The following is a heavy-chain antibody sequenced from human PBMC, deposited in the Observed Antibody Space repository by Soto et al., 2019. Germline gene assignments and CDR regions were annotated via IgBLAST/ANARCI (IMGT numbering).Heavy chain of an antibody. Sequence: PSETLSLTCAVYGGSFSGYYWSWIRQPPGKGLEWIGEINHSGRTNYNPSLKSRVTISADTSKNQFSLRLSSVTAADTAVYYCARAEFWSGYYTGYYFDWWGPGTLVTVSS. J-gene: IGHJ4*02. CDR1: GGSFSGYY. CDR3: ARAEFWSGYYTGYYFDW. V-gene: IGHV4-34*01. CDR2: INHSGRT. D-gene: IGHD3-3*01.